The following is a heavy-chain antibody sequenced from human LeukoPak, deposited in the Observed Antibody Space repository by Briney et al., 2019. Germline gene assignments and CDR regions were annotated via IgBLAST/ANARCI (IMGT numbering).Heavy chain of an antibody. CDR2: IKSKTDGGTT. J-gene: IGHJ5*02. CDR1: GFTFSNAW. Sequence: PGRPLRLSCAASGFTFSNAWMSWVRQAPGKGLEWVGRIKSKTDGGTTDYAAPVKGRFTISRDDSKNTLYLQMNSLKTEDTAVYYCTPDYRGWFDPWGQGTLVTVSS. CDR3: TPDYRGWFDP. V-gene: IGHV3-15*01. D-gene: IGHD1-14*01.